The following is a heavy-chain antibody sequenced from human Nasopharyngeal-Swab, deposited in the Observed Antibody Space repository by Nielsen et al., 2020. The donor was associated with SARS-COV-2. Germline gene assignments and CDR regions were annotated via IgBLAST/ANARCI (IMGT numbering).Heavy chain of an antibody. V-gene: IGHV3-23*01. CDR3: AKGRYGSGSYFGY. CDR2: ISGSGGST. Sequence: GESLKISCAASGFTFSSYAMSWVRQAPGKGLEWVSAISGSGGSTYYADSVKGRFTISRDNSKNTLYLQMNSLRAEDTAVYYCAKGRYGSGSYFGYWGQGTLVTVSS. CDR1: GFTFSSYA. J-gene: IGHJ4*02. D-gene: IGHD3-10*01.